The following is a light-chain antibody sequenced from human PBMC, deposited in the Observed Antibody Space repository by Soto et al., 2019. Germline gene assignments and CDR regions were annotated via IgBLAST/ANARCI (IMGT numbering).Light chain of an antibody. CDR1: QSLRNN. CDR3: QQYGSSPKT. Sequence: VMTQSPATLSVSQGERASLSFGASQSLRNNLAWYRQNPGQAPRLLGVGASSRATVIPDRFSGSGSGTDFTLTISRLEPEDFAVYYCQQYGSSPKTFGQGSKV. CDR2: GAS. V-gene: IGKV3-20*01. J-gene: IGKJ1*01.